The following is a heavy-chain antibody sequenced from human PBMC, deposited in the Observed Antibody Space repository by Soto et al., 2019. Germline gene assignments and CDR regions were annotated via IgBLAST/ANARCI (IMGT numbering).Heavy chain of an antibody. J-gene: IGHJ4*02. CDR2: FVPMFSSS. CDR3: ARTGGTYYFDH. V-gene: IGHV1-69*01. CDR1: GTSFTSYG. Sequence: QVQLVQSGAEVRKPGSSVNVSCKASGTSFTSYGIHWVRQAPGQGLEWMGGFVPMFSSSNYAQKFQGRLTIVADESTNTAYMELSSLRADDSAINYCARTGGTYYFDHWGQGTLVTVSS. D-gene: IGHD1-1*01.